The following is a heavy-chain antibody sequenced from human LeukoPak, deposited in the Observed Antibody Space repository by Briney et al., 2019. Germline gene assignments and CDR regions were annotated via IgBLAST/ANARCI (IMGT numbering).Heavy chain of an antibody. V-gene: IGHV4-31*03. CDR3: ASLGYSYGSFDGKNYYYYMDV. D-gene: IGHD5-18*01. CDR2: IYYSGST. Sequence: SETLSLTCTVSGGSISSGGYYWSWIRQHPGKGLEWIGYIYYSGSTYYNPSLKSRVTISVDTSKNQFSLKLSSVTAADTAVYYCASLGYSYGSFDGKNYYYYMDVWGKGTRSPSP. CDR1: GGSISSGGYY. J-gene: IGHJ6*03.